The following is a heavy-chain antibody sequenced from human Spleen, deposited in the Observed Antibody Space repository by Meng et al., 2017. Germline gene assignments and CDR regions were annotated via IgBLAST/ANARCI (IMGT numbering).Heavy chain of an antibody. CDR2: IIPMLGTA. Sequence: QVQLVQSGAGGKKAGFSVKVSWQAYGGRFSSYAFSWVRQAPGQGLEWMGGIIPMLGTANYAQKFQGRVRITADKSTSTAYMELSSLRSEDTAVYYCARDAHLEEMAMDYWGQGTLVTVSS. CDR3: ARDAHLEEMAMDY. D-gene: IGHD5-24*01. V-gene: IGHV1-69*06. J-gene: IGHJ4*02. CDR1: GGRFSSYA.